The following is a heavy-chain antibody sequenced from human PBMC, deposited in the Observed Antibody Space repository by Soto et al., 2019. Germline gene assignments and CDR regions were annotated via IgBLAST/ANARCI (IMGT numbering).Heavy chain of an antibody. CDR1: GYSFTSYW. J-gene: IGHJ6*02. D-gene: IGHD3-16*01. Sequence: GESLKISCKGSGYSFTSYWIGWVRQMPGKGLEWMGIIYPGDSDTRYSPSFQGQVTISADKSISTAYLQWSSLKASDTAMFYCASFGITYYYGMDVWGQGTTVTVSS. CDR2: IYPGDSDT. CDR3: ASFGITYYYGMDV. V-gene: IGHV5-51*01.